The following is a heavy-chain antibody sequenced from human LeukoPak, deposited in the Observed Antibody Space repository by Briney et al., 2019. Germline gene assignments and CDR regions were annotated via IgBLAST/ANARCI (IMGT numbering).Heavy chain of an antibody. V-gene: IGHV3-23*01. D-gene: IGHD3-22*01. J-gene: IGHJ4*02. Sequence: GGSLRLSCAASGFTFSNSAMNWVRQAPGKGLEWVSAISGSGGSTYYADSVKGRFTISRDNSKNTLYLQMNSLRAEDTAVYYCAKAPMIVVVIPSDYFDYWGQGTLVTVSS. CDR3: AKAPMIVVVIPSDYFDY. CDR1: GFTFSNSA. CDR2: ISGSGGST.